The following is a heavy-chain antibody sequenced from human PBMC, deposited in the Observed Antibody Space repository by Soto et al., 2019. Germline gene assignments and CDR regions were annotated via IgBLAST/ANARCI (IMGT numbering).Heavy chain of an antibody. D-gene: IGHD3-3*01. CDR2: ISYDGSNK. CDR3: ARDQPRFLEWLPSYGMDV. V-gene: IGHV3-30-3*01. CDR1: GFTFSSYA. Sequence: GGSLRLSCAASGFTFSSYAMHWVRQAPGKGLEWVAVISYDGSNKYYADSVKGRLTISRDNSKNTLYLQMNSLRAEDTAVYYCARDQPRFLEWLPSYGMDVWGQGTTVTVSS. J-gene: IGHJ6*02.